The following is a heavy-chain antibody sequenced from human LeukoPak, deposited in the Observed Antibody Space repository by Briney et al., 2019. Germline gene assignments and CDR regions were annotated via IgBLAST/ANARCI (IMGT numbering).Heavy chain of an antibody. CDR3: ARTSARWELIFDY. CDR1: GGSISSYY. D-gene: IGHD4-23*01. Sequence: SETLSLTCTVSGGSISSYYWSWIRQPPGKGLEWIGYIYYSGSTNYNPSLKSRVTISVDTSKNQFSLKLSSVTAADTAVYYCARTSARWELIFDYWGQGTLVTVSS. V-gene: IGHV4-59*01. CDR2: IYYSGST. J-gene: IGHJ4*02.